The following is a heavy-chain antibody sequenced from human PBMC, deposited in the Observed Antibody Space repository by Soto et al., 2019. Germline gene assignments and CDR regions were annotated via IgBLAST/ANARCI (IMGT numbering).Heavy chain of an antibody. V-gene: IGHV4-59*01. J-gene: IGHJ6*02. CDR1: VGSITSSY. CDR2: IYDTGISGYTPST. Sequence: PSETLSLACTVSVGSITSSYWSWIRRPPGKGLEWIAYIYDTGISGYTPSTSYNPSLKSRVTMSVDTSKSQFSLKLTSVTAADTAVYYCARGEDAFFYYGLDVWGQGITVTVSS. CDR3: ARGEDAFFYYGLDV.